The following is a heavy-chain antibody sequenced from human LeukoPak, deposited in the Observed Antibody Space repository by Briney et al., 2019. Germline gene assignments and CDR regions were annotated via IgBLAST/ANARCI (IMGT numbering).Heavy chain of an antibody. CDR2: IIPIFGTA. D-gene: IGHD3-22*01. Sequence: SVKVSCKASGGTFSSYAISWVRQAPGQGLEWMGGIIPIFGTANYAQKFQGRVTITTDESTSTAYMELSSLRSEDTAVYCCARVETVVVMGDGYFDYWGQGTLVTVSS. CDR3: ARVETVVVMGDGYFDY. J-gene: IGHJ4*02. CDR1: GGTFSSYA. V-gene: IGHV1-69*05.